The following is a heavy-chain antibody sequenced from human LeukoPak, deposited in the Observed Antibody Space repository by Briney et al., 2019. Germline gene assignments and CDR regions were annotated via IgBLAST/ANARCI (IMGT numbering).Heavy chain of an antibody. Sequence: AASVKVSCKASGYTFTGYYMHWVRQAPGQGLEWMGWINPNSGGTNYAQKFQGRVTMTRDTSISTAYMELSRLRSDGTAVYYCARGLTVTTQTVDDYWGQGTLVTVSS. CDR2: INPNSGGT. V-gene: IGHV1-2*02. CDR3: ARGLTVTTQTVDDY. CDR1: GYTFTGYY. D-gene: IGHD4-17*01. J-gene: IGHJ4*02.